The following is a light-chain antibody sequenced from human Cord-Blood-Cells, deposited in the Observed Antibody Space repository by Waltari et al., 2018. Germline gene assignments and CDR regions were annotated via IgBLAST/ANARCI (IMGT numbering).Light chain of an antibody. CDR1: QGISSA. CDR3: QQFNSYPQT. V-gene: IGKV1-13*02. J-gene: IGKJ1*01. Sequence: AIQLTQSPSSLSASVGDRVTITCRASQGISSALAWYQQKPGKDPKLLIYDATSLESGVPSRFSGSGSGTDFTLTISSLQPEDFATYYCQQFNSYPQTFGQGTKVEIK. CDR2: DAT.